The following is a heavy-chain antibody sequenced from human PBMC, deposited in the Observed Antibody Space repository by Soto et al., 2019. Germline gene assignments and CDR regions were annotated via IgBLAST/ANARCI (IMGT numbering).Heavy chain of an antibody. V-gene: IGHV4-59*01. CDR2: IFYSGYT. CDR1: GGSINSDY. D-gene: IGHD5-12*01. Sequence: QVQLQESGPGLVKPSETLSLTCTVSGGSINSDYWSWIRQPPGKGLEWVGYIFYSGYTKHDPSLKGRVTISVDTSKNPFSLTLSSVTAADTAVYYCARGVATNGLDSWGQGTLVTVSS. J-gene: IGHJ4*02. CDR3: ARGVATNGLDS.